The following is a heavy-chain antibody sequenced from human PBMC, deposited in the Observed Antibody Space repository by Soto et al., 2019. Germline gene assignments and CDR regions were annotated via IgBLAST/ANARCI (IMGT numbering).Heavy chain of an antibody. V-gene: IGHV3-49*03. CDR2: IRSKAYGGTT. J-gene: IGHJ6*02. CDR3: TRDWDIVVVPAAGGPYGMDV. CDR1: GFTFGDYA. D-gene: IGHD2-2*01. Sequence: GGSLRLSCTASGFTFGDYAMSWFRQAPGKGLEWVGFIRSKAYGGTTEYAASVKGRFTISRDDSKSIAYLQMNSLKTEDTAVYYCTRDWDIVVVPAAGGPYGMDVWGQGTTVTVSS.